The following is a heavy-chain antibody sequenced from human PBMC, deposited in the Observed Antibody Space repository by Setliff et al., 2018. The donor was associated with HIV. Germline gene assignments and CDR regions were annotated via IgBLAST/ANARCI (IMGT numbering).Heavy chain of an antibody. CDR2: TYYRSKWYN. Sequence: PSQTLSLTCVISGDSVSSNSAAWNWIRQSPSRGLEWLGRTYYRSKWYNDYAVSVKSRITINPDTSKNTLYLQMDSLRLEDTAVYYCARGMQLEVQGYNWFDPWGQGTLVTVSS. CDR1: GDSVSSNSAA. V-gene: IGHV6-1*01. D-gene: IGHD1-7*01. J-gene: IGHJ5*02. CDR3: ARGMQLEVQGYNWFDP.